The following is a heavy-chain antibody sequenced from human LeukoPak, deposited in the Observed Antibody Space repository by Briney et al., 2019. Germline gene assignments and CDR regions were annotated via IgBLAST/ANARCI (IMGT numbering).Heavy chain of an antibody. CDR2: ISGSNSAI. CDR3: ARGRFHLDSSVYSSFYH. CDR1: GFTFSKYS. V-gene: IGHV3-48*04. D-gene: IGHD3-22*01. Sequence: PGGSLRLSCAASGFTFSKYSMNWVRQAPGKGLEWVSYISGSNSAIYYADSVKGRFTISRDNAKNSLYLQMNSLRAEDTAVYYCARGRFHLDSSVYSSFYHWGHGTLVTVSS. J-gene: IGHJ4*01.